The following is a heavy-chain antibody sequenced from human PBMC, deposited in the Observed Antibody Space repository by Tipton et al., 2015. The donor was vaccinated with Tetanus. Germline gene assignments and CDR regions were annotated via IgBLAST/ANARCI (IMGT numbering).Heavy chain of an antibody. CDR3: ARNRRAGGQSSCVPSDFDY. CDR1: VSSVRSGENY. V-gene: IGHV4-30-4*01. Sequence: TLSLTCTVSVSSVRSGENYWSWIRQTPGKGLEWIGYIYYTGSTFYNPSLKSRVTMSIDTSKNQFSLKMTFVTAADTAVYYFARNRRAGGQSSCVPSDFDYWGQGTLVPVSS. CDR2: IYYTGST. D-gene: IGHD2-15*01. J-gene: IGHJ4*02.